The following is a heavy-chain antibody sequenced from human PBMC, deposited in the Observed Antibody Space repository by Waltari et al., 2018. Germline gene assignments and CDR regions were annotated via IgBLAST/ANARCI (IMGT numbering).Heavy chain of an antibody. CDR2: INHSGST. CDR3: ARDPTSYSTVTTSAFDI. Sequence: QVQLQQWGAGLLKPSETLSLTCAVYGGSFRGYYWSWIRQPPGKGLEWIGEINHSGSTNYNPSLKSRVTISVDTSKNQFSLKLSSVTAADTAVYYCARDPTSYSTVTTSAFDIWGQGTMVTVSS. V-gene: IGHV4-34*01. D-gene: IGHD4-17*01. CDR1: GGSFRGYY. J-gene: IGHJ3*02.